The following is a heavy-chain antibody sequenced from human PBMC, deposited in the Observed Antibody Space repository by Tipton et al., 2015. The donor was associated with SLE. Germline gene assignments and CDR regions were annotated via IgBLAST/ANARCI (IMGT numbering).Heavy chain of an antibody. V-gene: IGHV4-59*11. J-gene: IGHJ5*02. D-gene: IGHD6-13*01. CDR1: GDSIYSPY. CDR3: ARGWYSRNWEWWFDP. CDR2: MYHSGST. Sequence: TLSLTCTVSGDSIYSPYWSWIRQPPGKGLEWIGYMYHSGSTKYNPSLKSRVTISLDTSKNQVSLKLTSVTAADTAVYYCARGWYSRNWEWWFDPWGQGTLVTVSS.